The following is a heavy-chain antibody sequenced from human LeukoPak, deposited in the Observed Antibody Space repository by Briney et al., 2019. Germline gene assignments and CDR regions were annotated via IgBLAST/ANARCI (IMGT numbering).Heavy chain of an antibody. CDR1: GDSVSSNSAA. D-gene: IGHD1-1*01. CDR3: ARVLFLGNWNDGWYFDY. V-gene: IGHV6-1*01. J-gene: IGHJ4*02. CDR2: TYYRSKWYN. Sequence: SQTLSLTCAISGDSVSSNSAAWNWIRQSPSRGLEWLGRTYYRSKWYNDYAVSVKSRITINPDTSKNQFSLQLNSVTPEDTAVYYCARVLFLGNWNDGWYFDYWGQGTLVTVSS.